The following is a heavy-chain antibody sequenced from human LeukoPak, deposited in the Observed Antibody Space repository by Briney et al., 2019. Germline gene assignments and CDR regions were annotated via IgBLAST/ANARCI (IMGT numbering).Heavy chain of an antibody. CDR1: GFTFSSYS. V-gene: IGHV3-21*01. D-gene: IGHD5-24*01. J-gene: IGHJ4*02. Sequence: PGGSLRLFCAASGFTFSSYSMNWVRQAPGKGLEWVSSISSSSSYIYYADSVKGRFTISRDNAKNSLYLQMNSLRAEDTAVYYCARDLEMGYNRFDYWGQGTLVTVSS. CDR2: ISSSSSYI. CDR3: ARDLEMGYNRFDY.